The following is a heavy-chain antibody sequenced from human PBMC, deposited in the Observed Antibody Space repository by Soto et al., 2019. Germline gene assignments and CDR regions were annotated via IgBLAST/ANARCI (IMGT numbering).Heavy chain of an antibody. CDR3: TKDMTAGGADV. CDR1: GFSSDDYA. CDR2: IYWASSRI. Sequence: ESGGGLVQPGGSQTLSCAASGFSSDDYAMHWVRQAPGKGLEWVSGIYWASSRIGYADSVKGRFTTSRDNAKNSLYLQMNSLRVDDTALYYCTKDMTAGGADVWGKGTMVTVSS. D-gene: IGHD2-21*01. J-gene: IGHJ6*04. V-gene: IGHV3-9*02.